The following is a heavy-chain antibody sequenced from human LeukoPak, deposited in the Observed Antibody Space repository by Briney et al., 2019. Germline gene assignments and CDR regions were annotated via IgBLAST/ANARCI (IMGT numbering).Heavy chain of an antibody. CDR1: GGSISSYY. V-gene: IGHV4-59*12. Sequence: TTSGTLSLTCTVSGGSISSYYWSWIRQPPGKGLEWIGYIYYSGSTNYNPSLKSRVTISVDTSKNQFSLKLSSVTAADTAVYYCARREAYDYVWGSYRARGSSFDYWGQGTLVTVSS. CDR2: IYYSGST. D-gene: IGHD3-16*02. J-gene: IGHJ4*02. CDR3: ARREAYDYVWGSYRARGSSFDY.